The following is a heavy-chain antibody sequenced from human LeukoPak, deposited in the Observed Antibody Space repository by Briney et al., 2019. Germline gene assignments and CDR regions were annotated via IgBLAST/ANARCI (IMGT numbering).Heavy chain of an antibody. V-gene: IGHV3-7*01. CDR1: GFTFNSYW. J-gene: IGHJ6*02. CDR2: IKEDESEK. CDR3: ARVRVITPTYGMDV. Sequence: GGALRLSCAASGFTFNSYWMSWVRQAPGKGLEWVANIKEDESEKYYRDSVKGRFTISRDNAKNSLYLQMNSLRAEDTAVYYCARVRVITPTYGMDVWGQGTTVTVSS. D-gene: IGHD4-23*01.